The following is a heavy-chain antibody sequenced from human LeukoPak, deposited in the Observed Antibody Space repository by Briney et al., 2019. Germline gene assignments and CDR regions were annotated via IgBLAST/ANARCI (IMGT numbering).Heavy chain of an antibody. V-gene: IGHV4-30-4*01. CDR2: IYYSGST. Sequence: SQTLSLTCTVSGGSISSGDYYWGWVRQPPGRGLEWIGYIYYSGSTYYNPSLKSRVTISVATSKNQFSLKLSSVTAADTAVYYCAREGAGTDKGGMDVWGKGTTVTVSS. CDR3: AREGAGTDKGGMDV. CDR1: GGSISSGDYY. J-gene: IGHJ6*04. D-gene: IGHD1/OR15-1a*01.